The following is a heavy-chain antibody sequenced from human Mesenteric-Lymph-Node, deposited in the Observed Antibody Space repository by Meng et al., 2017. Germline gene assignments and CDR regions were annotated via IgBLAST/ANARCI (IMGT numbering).Heavy chain of an antibody. J-gene: IGHJ4*02. CDR2: IYHSGIT. D-gene: IGHD1-14*01. CDR1: GGSISTSGYY. Sequence: QPQLQGSAPGLVRPSEGLSLTCSVSGGSISTSGYYWGWIRQPPGKGLEWIGKIYHSGITIYNPSLKSRVTMSVDNSKNQFSLKLNSMTAADTAVYYCARDPTGGEDHQRVWGQGTLVTVSS. CDR3: ARDPTGGEDHQRV. V-gene: IGHV4-39*07.